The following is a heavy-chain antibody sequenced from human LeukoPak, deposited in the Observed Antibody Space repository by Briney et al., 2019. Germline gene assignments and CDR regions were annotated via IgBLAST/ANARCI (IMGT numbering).Heavy chain of an antibody. D-gene: IGHD3-16*02. CDR2: ISSSSSYI. CDR3: ASRALMTTFGGVIAPDY. J-gene: IGHJ4*02. CDR1: GFTFSDYY. V-gene: IGHV3-11*06. Sequence: PGGSLRLSCAASGFTFSDYYMSWIRQAPGKGLEWVSSISSSSSYIYYADSVKGRFTISRDNAKNSLYLQMNSLRAEDTAAYYCASRALMTTFGGVIAPDYWGQGTLVTVSS.